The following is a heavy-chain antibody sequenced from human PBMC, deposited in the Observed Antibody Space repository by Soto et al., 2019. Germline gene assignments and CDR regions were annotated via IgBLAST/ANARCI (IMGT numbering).Heavy chain of an antibody. J-gene: IGHJ4*02. CDR2: LYSGGST. Sequence: EVQLVETGGGLIQPGGSLRLSCAVSGFTVSTNYMSWVSQAPGKGLEWVSALYSGGSTYYADSVKGRFTISRDNSKNTLHLQMNSLRAEDTALYYCARHREAFASTVDYWGQGTLVTVSS. D-gene: IGHD3-3*02. V-gene: IGHV3-53*02. CDR3: ARHREAFASTVDY. CDR1: GFTVSTNY.